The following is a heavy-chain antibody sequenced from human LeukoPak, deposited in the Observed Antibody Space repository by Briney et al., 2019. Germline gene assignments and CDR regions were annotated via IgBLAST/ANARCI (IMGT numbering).Heavy chain of an antibody. J-gene: IGHJ4*02. CDR3: ARLRKDIVLILYAPFDY. CDR1: GGSISSSSYY. V-gene: IGHV4-39*01. Sequence: SETLSLTCTVSGGSISSSSYYWGWLRQPPGKGLEWIGSIYYSGSTYYNPSLKSRVTISVDTSKNQFSLKLSSVTAANTAVYYCARLRKDIVLILYAPFDYWGQGTLVTVSS. D-gene: IGHD2-8*01. CDR2: IYYSGST.